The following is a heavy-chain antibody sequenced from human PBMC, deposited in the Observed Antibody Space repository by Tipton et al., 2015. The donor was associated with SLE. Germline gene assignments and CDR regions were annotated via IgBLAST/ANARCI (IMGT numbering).Heavy chain of an antibody. V-gene: IGHV4-31*03. Sequence: TLSLTCTVSGDSISNGDDYWSWIRQPPGKGLEWIGNIYYGGGTYYNPSLESRVTISLDTSKNQFSLKLNSVTAADTAGYYCARHLATRADYGDYINVFDSWGQGTLVTVSS. CDR1: GDSISNGDDY. CDR2: IYYGGGT. D-gene: IGHD4-17*01. J-gene: IGHJ4*02. CDR3: ARHLATRADYGDYINVFDS.